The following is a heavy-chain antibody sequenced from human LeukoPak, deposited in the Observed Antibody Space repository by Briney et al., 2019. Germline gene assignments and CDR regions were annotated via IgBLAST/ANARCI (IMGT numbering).Heavy chain of an antibody. V-gene: IGHV3-73*01. CDR2: IRSEANSYAT. Sequence: GGSLRLSCAASGFTFSGSAMHWVRQASGKGLEWVGRIRSEANSYATAYAASVKGRFTISRDDSKNTAYLQMNSLKTEDTAVYYCTRRAVAGNGQSDYWGQGTLVTVSS. CDR1: GFTFSGSA. J-gene: IGHJ4*02. CDR3: TRRAVAGNGQSDY. D-gene: IGHD6-19*01.